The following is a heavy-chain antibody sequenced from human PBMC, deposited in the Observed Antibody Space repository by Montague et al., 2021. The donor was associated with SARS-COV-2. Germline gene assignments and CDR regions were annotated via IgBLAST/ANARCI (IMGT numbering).Heavy chain of an antibody. Sequence: SETLSLTCTVSGGSISSYYWSWIRQPPGKGLEWIGNINYSGSTNYNPSLKSRVTISVDTSKNQFSLKLSSVTAAATAVYYFASATAGGGSGAFDISGHVTMTQFSLTLKSVTTADSVVESGAGVAAXECARGGCSSGGFDTWGQGTLVTVSS. D-gene: IGHD2-15*01. V-gene: IGHV4-59*12. J-gene: IGHJ4*02. CDR2: INYSGST. CDR3: ASATAGGGSGAFDISGHVTMTQFSLTLKSVTTADSVVESGAGVAAXECARGGCSSGGFDT. CDR1: GGSISSYY.